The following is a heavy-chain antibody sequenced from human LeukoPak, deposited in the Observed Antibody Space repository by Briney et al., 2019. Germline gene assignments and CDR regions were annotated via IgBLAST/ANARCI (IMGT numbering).Heavy chain of an antibody. D-gene: IGHD6-19*01. J-gene: IGHJ4*02. CDR2: IGASSGSI. CDR1: GFTFATYA. Sequence: GGSLRLSCAASGFTFATYAMNWVRQAPGKGLEWVSDIGASSGSIYYADSVKGRFIISRDNAKNSLYLQMNGLRDEDTAVHYCARDAGSGYFDYWGQGTLVTVSS. V-gene: IGHV3-48*02. CDR3: ARDAGSGYFDY.